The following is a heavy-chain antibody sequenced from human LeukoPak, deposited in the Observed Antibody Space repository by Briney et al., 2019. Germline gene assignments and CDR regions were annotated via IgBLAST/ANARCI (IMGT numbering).Heavy chain of an antibody. D-gene: IGHD6-13*01. CDR2: INPNSGAT. CDR1: GYTFTGHY. CDR3: ARTGYSSSWYYFDY. V-gene: IGHV1-2*02. J-gene: IGHJ4*02. Sequence: ASVKVSCKASGYTFTGHYIHWVRQAPGQGLEWMGWINPNSGATNYAQKFQGRVTMTRDTSISTAYMELSRLRSDDTAVYYCARTGYSSSWYYFDYWGQGTLVTVSS.